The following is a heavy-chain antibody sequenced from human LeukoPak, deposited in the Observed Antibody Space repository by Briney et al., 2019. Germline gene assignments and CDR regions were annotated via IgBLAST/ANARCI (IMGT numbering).Heavy chain of an antibody. J-gene: IGHJ5*02. V-gene: IGHV1-2*04. CDR3: ARGGYCSGGSCYSGWFDP. Sequence: GASVKVSCKASGYTFTGYYMHWVRQAPGQGLEWMGWINPNSGGTNYAQKFQGWVTMTRDTSISTAYMELSRLRSDDTAVYYCARGGYCSGGSCYSGWFDPWGQGTLVTVSS. CDR2: INPNSGGT. CDR1: GYTFTGYY. D-gene: IGHD2-15*01.